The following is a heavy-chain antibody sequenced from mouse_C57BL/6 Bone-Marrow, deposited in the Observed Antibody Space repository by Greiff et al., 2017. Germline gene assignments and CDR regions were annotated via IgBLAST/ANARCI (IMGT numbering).Heavy chain of an antibody. CDR2: IDPSDSYT. Sequence: QVQLPQPGAELVMPGASVKLSCTASGYTFTSYWMHWVKQRPGQGLVWLGEIDPSDSYTNYNQKFKGTSTFTVDKSSRTAYMQPSSLTSEDSAVYYCAREMYYYGSRSDWYFDVWGTGTTVTVSS. CDR3: AREMYYYGSRSDWYFDV. CDR1: GYTFTSYW. V-gene: IGHV1-69*01. J-gene: IGHJ1*03. D-gene: IGHD1-1*01.